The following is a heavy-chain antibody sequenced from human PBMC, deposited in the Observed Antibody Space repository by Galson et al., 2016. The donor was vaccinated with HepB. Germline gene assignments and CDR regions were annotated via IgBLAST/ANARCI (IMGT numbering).Heavy chain of an antibody. CDR2: IYPDDSDA. J-gene: IGHJ4*02. Sequence: QSGAEVKKAGESLKISCEGSRDDFTTSWIGWVRQMPGKGLEWMGLIYPDDSDASYSPSFQGQVTISADKSIRTAYLQWSSLKASDTGMYYCARLVGGFGYFDYWGQGTLVTVSS. D-gene: IGHD2-15*01. CDR1: RDDFTTSW. V-gene: IGHV5-51*01. CDR3: ARLVGGFGYFDY.